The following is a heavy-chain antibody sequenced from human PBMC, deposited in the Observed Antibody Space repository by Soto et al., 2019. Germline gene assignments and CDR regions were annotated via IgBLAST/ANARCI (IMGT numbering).Heavy chain of an antibody. V-gene: IGHV3-48*01. CDR3: AKDFITMFRGDAKLYYYCGMDV. D-gene: IGHD3-10*01. CDR1: GFTFSTSG. CDR2: ISSSGSTM. J-gene: IGHJ6*02. Sequence: EVQLVESGGDLVQPGGSLRLSCAASGFTFSTSGMSWVRQAPGKGLEWVSYISSSGSTMYYVDSVKGRFTISRDNAKNSLYLQMNSLRAEDTAVYYCAKDFITMFRGDAKLYYYCGMDVWGQGNTVTVSS.